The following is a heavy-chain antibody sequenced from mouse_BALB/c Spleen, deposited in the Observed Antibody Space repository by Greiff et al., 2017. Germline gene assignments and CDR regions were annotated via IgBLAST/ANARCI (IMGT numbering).Heavy chain of an antibody. V-gene: IGHV5-6-4*01. CDR1: GFTFSSYT. J-gene: IGHJ2*01. D-gene: IGHD1-1*01. CDR2: ISSGGSYT. CDR3: TRGEDYYGSNSYFDY. Sequence: EVKLMESGGGLVKPGGSLKLSCAASGFTFSSYTMSWVRQTPEKRLEWVATISSGGSYTYYPDSVKGRFTISRDNAKNTLYLQMSSLKSEDTAMYYCTRGEDYYGSNSYFDYWGQGTTLTVSS.